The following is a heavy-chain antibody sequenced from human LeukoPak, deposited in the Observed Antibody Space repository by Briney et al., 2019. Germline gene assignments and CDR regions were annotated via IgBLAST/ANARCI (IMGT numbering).Heavy chain of an antibody. CDR3: AKDRGSGWYYFDY. CDR1: GFTFSSYS. D-gene: IGHD6-19*01. Sequence: GGSLRLSCAASGFTFSSYSMNWVRQAPGKGLEWISYISGSSSTIYYADSVKGRFTISRDNSKNTLYLQMNSLRAEDTAVYYCAKDRGSGWYYFDYWGQGTLVTVSS. V-gene: IGHV3-48*01. CDR2: ISGSSSTI. J-gene: IGHJ4*02.